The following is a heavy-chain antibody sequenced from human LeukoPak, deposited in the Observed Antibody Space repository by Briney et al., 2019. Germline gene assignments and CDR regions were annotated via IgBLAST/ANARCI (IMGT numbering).Heavy chain of an antibody. CDR2: ISSSSSYI. CDR1: GFTFSRYG. CDR3: ARDRRHTMIVVGREGWYFDL. V-gene: IGHV3-21*01. Sequence: GGTLRLSCEASGFTFSRYGMSWVRQAPGKGLEWVSSISSSSSYIYYADSVKGRFTISRDNAKNSLYLQMNSLRAEDTAVYYCARDRRHTMIVVGREGWYFDLWGRGTLVTVSS. D-gene: IGHD3-22*01. J-gene: IGHJ2*01.